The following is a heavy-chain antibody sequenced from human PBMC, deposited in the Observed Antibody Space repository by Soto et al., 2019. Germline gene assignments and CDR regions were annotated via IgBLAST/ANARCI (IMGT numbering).Heavy chain of an antibody. CDR3: ARSGGTTGGAAWFDP. CDR2: IYHSGIT. CDR1: GGSIDSGGYS. Sequence: TLSLTCAVSGGSIDSGGYSWSWIRQPPGKGLEWIGRIYHSGITDYNPSLKSRVTLSVDTSKNQFSLKLNSVTAADAAVYYCARSGGTTGGAAWFDPWGQGTLVTVSS. D-gene: IGHD1-7*01. J-gene: IGHJ5*02. V-gene: IGHV4-30-2*01.